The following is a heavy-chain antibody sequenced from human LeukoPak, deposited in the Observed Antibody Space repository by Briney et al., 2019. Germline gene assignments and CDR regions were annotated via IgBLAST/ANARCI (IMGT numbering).Heavy chain of an antibody. CDR1: GGSISSYY. J-gene: IGHJ5*02. CDR3: ARVRAAAGLRWFDP. CDR2: IYYSGST. D-gene: IGHD6-13*01. V-gene: IGHV4-59*01. Sequence: PSETLSLTCTVSGGSISSYYWSWIRQPPGKGREWIGYIYYSGSTNYNPSLKSRVTISVDTSKNQFSLKLSSVSAADTAVYYWARVRAAAGLRWFDPWGQGTLVTVSS.